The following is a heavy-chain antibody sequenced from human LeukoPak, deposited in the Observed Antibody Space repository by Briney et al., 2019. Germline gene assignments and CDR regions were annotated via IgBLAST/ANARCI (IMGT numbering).Heavy chain of an antibody. V-gene: IGHV3-53*01. CDR2: IYSGGST. CDR3: ARGVRVAEMDY. J-gene: IGHJ4*02. CDR1: GFTVSSNY. D-gene: IGHD6-19*01. Sequence: GGSLRLSCAASGFTVSSNYMSWVRQAPGKGLEWVSVIYSGGSTYYADSVKGRFTISRDNSKNTLYLQMNSLRAEDTAVYYCARGVRVAEMDYWGQGTLVTVSS.